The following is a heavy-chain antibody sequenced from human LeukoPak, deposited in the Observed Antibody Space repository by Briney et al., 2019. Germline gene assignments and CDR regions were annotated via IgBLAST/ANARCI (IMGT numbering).Heavy chain of an antibody. Sequence: PSETLSLTCTVSGGSISSYYWSWIRQPPGKGLEWIGYIYYSGSTNYNPSLKSRVTISVDTSKNQFSLKLSSVTAADTAVYYCARDTGPGGFDYWGQGTLVTVSS. J-gene: IGHJ4*02. CDR1: GGSISSYY. D-gene: IGHD4-17*01. CDR3: ARDTGPGGFDY. CDR2: IYYSGST. V-gene: IGHV4-59*01.